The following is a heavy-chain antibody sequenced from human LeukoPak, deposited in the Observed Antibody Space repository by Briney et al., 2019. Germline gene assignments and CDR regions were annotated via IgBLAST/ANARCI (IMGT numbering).Heavy chain of an antibody. CDR1: GFTFSSHS. D-gene: IGHD5/OR15-5a*01. V-gene: IGHV3-48*02. Sequence: PGGSRRLACAASGFTFSSHSMNWDRQAPGKGPDWISYISSGSDTIYYAESVKGRFTISRDNAKNSLYLQMNSLRDEDTAVYYCARGPAIVYGYFDNWGQGTLVTVSS. CDR3: ARGPAIVYGYFDN. J-gene: IGHJ4*02. CDR2: ISSGSDTI.